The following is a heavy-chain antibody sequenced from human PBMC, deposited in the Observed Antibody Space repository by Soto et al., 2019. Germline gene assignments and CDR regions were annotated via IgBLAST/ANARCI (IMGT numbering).Heavy chain of an antibody. D-gene: IGHD2-21*01. CDR1: GFSFTTYG. Sequence: QVQLVESGGGVVQPGRSLRLSCAASGFSFTTYGMHWVRQAPGEGLEWVAVIWFDGSNKYYADSVKGRFTISRDTSKNRLFLQRDSLRVEDTAVYYGAKGRGGGAVVPDYWGQGTLVTVSS. J-gene: IGHJ4*02. V-gene: IGHV3-33*06. CDR3: AKGRGGGAVVPDY. CDR2: IWFDGSNK.